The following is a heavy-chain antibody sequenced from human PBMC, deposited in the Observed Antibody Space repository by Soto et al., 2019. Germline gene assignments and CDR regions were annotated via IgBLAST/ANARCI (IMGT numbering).Heavy chain of an antibody. CDR1: GFTFNIHA. J-gene: IGHJ6*02. D-gene: IGHD2-15*01. CDR3: ARDDGRICAMGV. V-gene: IGHV3-23*01. Sequence: GVSLRLSCSASGFTFNIHAMNWVRQAPGRGLEWVSTIGGVETYYVESVKGRFTVSRDDSKNMVYLQMNSLRAEDTAVYYCARDDGRICAMGVWGQGTTVTVSS. CDR2: IGGVET.